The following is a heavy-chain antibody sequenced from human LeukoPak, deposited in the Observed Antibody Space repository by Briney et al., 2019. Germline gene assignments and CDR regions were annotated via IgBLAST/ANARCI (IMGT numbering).Heavy chain of an antibody. V-gene: IGHV3-23*01. CDR2: ISGNGGNI. Sequence: GGSLRLSCVASGFTFSSYAMSWVRLAPGKGLEWVAGISGNGGNIYYADSMKGRFTISRDNPKHTLFLQMSSLTAGDTAVYYCAKEGGMAVAGTIPFDSWGQGTLVTVSS. CDR3: AKEGGMAVAGTIPFDS. CDR1: GFTFSSYA. J-gene: IGHJ4*02. D-gene: IGHD6-19*01.